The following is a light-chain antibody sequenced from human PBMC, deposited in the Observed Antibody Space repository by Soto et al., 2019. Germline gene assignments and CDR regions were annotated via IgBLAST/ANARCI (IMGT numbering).Light chain of an antibody. CDR2: EAS. Sequence: EIVLPQSPATLSLPPGERATLSCRASRSVSSYLAWYQQKAGQAPRLRIYEASNRATGIPARFSGSGSGTDFTLTISSLKPEDFAVYYCQQRSYWLWTFGQGTKVEVK. V-gene: IGKV3-11*01. CDR3: QQRSYWLWT. J-gene: IGKJ1*01. CDR1: RSVSSY.